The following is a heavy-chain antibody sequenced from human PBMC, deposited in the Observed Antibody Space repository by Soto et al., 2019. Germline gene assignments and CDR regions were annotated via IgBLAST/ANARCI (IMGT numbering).Heavy chain of an antibody. Sequence: HSQTLSLTCAISGDSVSSDSAAWNWIRQSPSRGLEWLGRTYYRSKWYNDYAVSVKSRITINPDTSKNQFSLQLNSVTPEDTAVYYCARDWKIAVAGTGYYGMDVWGQGTTVIVTS. CDR1: GDSVSSDSAA. CDR2: TYYRSKWYN. J-gene: IGHJ6*02. D-gene: IGHD6-19*01. V-gene: IGHV6-1*01. CDR3: ARDWKIAVAGTGYYGMDV.